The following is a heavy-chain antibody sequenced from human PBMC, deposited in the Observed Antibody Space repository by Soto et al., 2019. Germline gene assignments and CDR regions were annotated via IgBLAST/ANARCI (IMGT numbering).Heavy chain of an antibody. CDR3: ARTDYYGSGSSDY. V-gene: IGHV1-69*06. J-gene: IGHJ4*02. D-gene: IGHD3-10*01. CDR1: GGTFSSYA. Sequence: SVKVSCKASGGTFSSYAISWVRQAPGQGLEWMGGIIPIFGTANHAQKFQGRVTITADKSTSTAYMELSSLRSEDTAVYYCARTDYYGSGSSDYWGQGTLVTVSS. CDR2: IIPIFGTA.